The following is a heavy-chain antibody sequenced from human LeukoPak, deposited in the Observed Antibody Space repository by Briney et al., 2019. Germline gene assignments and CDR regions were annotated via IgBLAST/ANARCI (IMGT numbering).Heavy chain of an antibody. CDR3: ARDVPFYCSGGSCYGNYFDY. J-gene: IGHJ4*02. Sequence: PSETLSLTCTVSGGSVSSGSYYWSWIRQPPGKGLEWIGYIYYSGSTNYNPSLKSRVTISVDTSKNQFSLKLSSVTAADTAVYYCARDVPFYCSGGSCYGNYFDYWGQGPLVTVSS. V-gene: IGHV4-61*01. CDR1: GGSVSSGSYY. D-gene: IGHD2-15*01. CDR2: IYYSGST.